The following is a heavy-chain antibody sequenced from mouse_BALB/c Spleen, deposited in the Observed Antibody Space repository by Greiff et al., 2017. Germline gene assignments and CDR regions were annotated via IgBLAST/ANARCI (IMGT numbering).Heavy chain of an antibody. CDR1: GYTFTEYI. Sequence: VQLQQSGAGLVKPGASVKLSCKASGYTFTEYIIHWVKQRSGQGLEWIGWFYPGSGSIKYNEKFKDKATLTADKSSSTVYMELSRLTSEDSAVYFCARHEDRYYYGSSYGYFYVWGAGTTVTVSS. D-gene: IGHD1-1*01. V-gene: IGHV1-62-2*01. CDR2: FYPGSGSI. J-gene: IGHJ1*01. CDR3: ARHEDRYYYGSSYGYFYV.